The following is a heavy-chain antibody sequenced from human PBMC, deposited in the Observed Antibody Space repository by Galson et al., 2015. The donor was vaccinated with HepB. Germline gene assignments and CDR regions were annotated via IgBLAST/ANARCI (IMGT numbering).Heavy chain of an antibody. CDR2: TYYRSKWFN. J-gene: IGHJ4*02. CDR3: ARDLGSSYANAFDY. CDR1: GDSVSSNSAA. V-gene: IGHV6-1*01. Sequence: CAISGDSVSSNSAAWNSIRQSPSRGLEWLGRTYYRSKWFNDYAVSVKSRITINPDTSKNQFSLQVNSVTPEDTAVYYCARDLGSSYANAFDYWGQGILVTVSS. D-gene: IGHD2-2*01.